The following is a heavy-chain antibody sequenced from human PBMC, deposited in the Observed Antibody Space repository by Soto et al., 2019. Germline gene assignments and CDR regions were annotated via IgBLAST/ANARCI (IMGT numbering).Heavy chain of an antibody. Sequence: PSETLSLTCTVSGGSISSNIYYWGWIRQPPGKGLGWIGEIYHSGSTNYNPSLKSRVTISVDKSKNQFSLKLSSVTAADTAVYYCASGKYYYDSSGYFSGGNFDYWGQGTLVTVSS. CDR3: ASGKYYYDSSGYFSGGNFDY. CDR1: GGSISSNIYY. CDR2: IYHSGST. D-gene: IGHD3-22*01. J-gene: IGHJ4*02. V-gene: IGHV4-61*05.